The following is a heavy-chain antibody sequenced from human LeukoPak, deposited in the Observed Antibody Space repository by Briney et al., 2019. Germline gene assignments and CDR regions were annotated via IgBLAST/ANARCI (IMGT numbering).Heavy chain of an antibody. CDR1: GFTFSHDW. CDR2: IKQDGSGE. Sequence: GGSLRLSCAASGFTFSHDWMSWVRQAPGKGLEWVASIKQDGSGEHYVDSVKGRFTISRDNAKNSLYLQMNSLRAEDTAVYYCARDHYNWAPDQGYKVFDYWGQGSLVTVSS. V-gene: IGHV3-7*01. J-gene: IGHJ4*02. D-gene: IGHD1-20*01. CDR3: ARDHYNWAPDQGYKVFDY.